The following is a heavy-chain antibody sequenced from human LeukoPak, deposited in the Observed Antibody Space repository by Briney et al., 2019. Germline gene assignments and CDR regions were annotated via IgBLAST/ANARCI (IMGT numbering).Heavy chain of an antibody. J-gene: IGHJ3*02. Sequence: SETLSLTCTVSGGSISSYYWIWIRQPPGKGLEWIGYIYYSGSTNYNSSLKSRVTISVDTSKNQFSLKLNSVAAADTAVYYCARASFDSSGYGAFDIWGQGTMVTVSS. CDR2: IYYSGST. D-gene: IGHD3-22*01. V-gene: IGHV4-59*01. CDR3: ARASFDSSGYGAFDI. CDR1: GGSISSYY.